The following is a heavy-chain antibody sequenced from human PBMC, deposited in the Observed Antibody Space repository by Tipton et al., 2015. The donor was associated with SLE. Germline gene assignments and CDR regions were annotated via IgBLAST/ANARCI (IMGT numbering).Heavy chain of an antibody. CDR3: SSMSGSDAFDI. V-gene: IGHV4-59*01. J-gene: IGHJ3*02. Sequence: TLSLTCTVSGGSISSYYWSWIRQPPGKGLEWIGYIYYSGSTNYNPSLKSRVTISVDTSKNQFSLKLSSVTAADTAVYYCSSMSGSDAFDIWGQGTMVTVSS. CDR1: GGSISSYY. CDR2: IYYSGST. D-gene: IGHD5-12*01.